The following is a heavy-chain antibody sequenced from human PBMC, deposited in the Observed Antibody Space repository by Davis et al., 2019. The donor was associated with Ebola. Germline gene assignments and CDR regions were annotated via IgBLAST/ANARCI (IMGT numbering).Heavy chain of an antibody. Sequence: SETLSLTCTVPGGSTSSYYWSWTRQPPGKGLEWIGYIYYSGSTNYNPSLASRVTISVDTSKNQFSLKLSSVTAADTAVYYCARLPIAARPPYYYGMDVWGQGTTVTVSS. CDR1: GGSTSSYY. CDR2: IYYSGST. J-gene: IGHJ6*02. V-gene: IGHV4-59*12. D-gene: IGHD6-6*01. CDR3: ARLPIAARPPYYYGMDV.